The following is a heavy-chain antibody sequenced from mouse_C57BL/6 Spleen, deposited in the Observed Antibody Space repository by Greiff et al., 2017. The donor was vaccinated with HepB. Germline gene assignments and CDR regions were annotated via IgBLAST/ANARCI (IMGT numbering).Heavy chain of an antibody. D-gene: IGHD2-1*01. V-gene: IGHV5-17*01. CDR1: GFTFSDYG. CDR3: ARPDGNFLAY. CDR2: ISSGSSTI. Sequence: EVKLVESGGGLVKPGGSLKLSCAASGFTFSDYGMHWVRQAPEKGLEWVAYISSGSSTIYYADTVKGRFTISRDNAKNTLFLQMTSLRSEDTAMYYCARPDGNFLAYWGQGTLVTVSA. J-gene: IGHJ3*01.